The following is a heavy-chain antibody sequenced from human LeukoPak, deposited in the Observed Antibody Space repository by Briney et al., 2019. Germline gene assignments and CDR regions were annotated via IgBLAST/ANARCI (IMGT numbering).Heavy chain of an antibody. V-gene: IGHV3-23*01. Sequence: GGSLRLSCAASGFTFSSYSMNWVRQAPGKGLEWVSGITGSGDRTYYADSVKGRVTISRDNPKNTLYLQMNSLRVEDTAVYYCAKDPRVDMVRDYLDYWGQGTLVTVSS. D-gene: IGHD3-10*01. J-gene: IGHJ4*02. CDR3: AKDPRVDMVRDYLDY. CDR1: GFTFSSYS. CDR2: ITGSGDRT.